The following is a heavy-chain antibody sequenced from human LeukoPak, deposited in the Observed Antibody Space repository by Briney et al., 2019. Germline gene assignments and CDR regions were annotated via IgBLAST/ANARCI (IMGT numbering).Heavy chain of an antibody. Sequence: GGSLRLSCAASGFTFSSYGMHWVRQAPGKGLEWVAVISYDGSNKYYADSVKGRFTISRDNSKNTLYLQMNSLRAEDTAVYYCARELGYERAFDIWGQGTMVTVSS. CDR3: ARELGYERAFDI. J-gene: IGHJ3*02. CDR1: GFTFSSYG. CDR2: ISYDGSNK. D-gene: IGHD5-12*01. V-gene: IGHV3-30*19.